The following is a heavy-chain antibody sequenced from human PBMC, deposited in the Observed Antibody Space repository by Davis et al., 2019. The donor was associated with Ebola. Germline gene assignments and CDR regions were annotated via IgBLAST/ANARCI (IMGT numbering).Heavy chain of an antibody. D-gene: IGHD4-17*01. CDR3: AAWGTTVTTSYWYFDL. CDR1: VGTFSSYA. J-gene: IGHJ2*01. Sequence: SSVNVSCKASVGTFSSYAISWVRQAPGQGLEWMGGFIPIFGTANYAQKFQGRVTITADEATRTAYMELSSLRSADTAVYSCAAWGTTVTTSYWYFDLWGRGTLVTVSS. V-gene: IGHV1-69*13. CDR2: FIPIFGTA.